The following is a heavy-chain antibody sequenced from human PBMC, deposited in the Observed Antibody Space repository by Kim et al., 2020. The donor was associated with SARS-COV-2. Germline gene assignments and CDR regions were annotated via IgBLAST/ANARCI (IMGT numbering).Heavy chain of an antibody. J-gene: IGHJ5*01. Sequence: GGSLRLSCAASGFIFSRYVMTWVRQAPGKGLEWVASISGDSVDTYYAESVKGRFTISRDNSKNMLYLQLNSLRGEDTAVFFCIRDWSGTYCKGDCLDSWG. CDR1: GFIFSRYV. CDR2: ISGDSVDT. CDR3: IRDWSGTYCKGDCLDS. D-gene: IGHD2-21*02. V-gene: IGHV3-23*01.